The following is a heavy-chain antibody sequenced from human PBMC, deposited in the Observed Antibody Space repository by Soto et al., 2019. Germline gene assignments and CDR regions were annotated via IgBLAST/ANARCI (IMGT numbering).Heavy chain of an antibody. J-gene: IGHJ6*03. V-gene: IGHV3-48*01. CDR3: ARDLPDPVVGWPKGSHRSYYYYMDV. D-gene: IGHD2-15*01. CDR1: GFTFSSYS. CDR2: ISSSSSTI. Sequence: EVQLVESGGGLVQPGGSLRLSCAASGFTFSSYSMNWVRQAPGKGLEWVSYISSSSSTIYYADSVKGRFTISRDNAKNSLYLQMNSLRAEDTAVYYCARDLPDPVVGWPKGSHRSYYYYMDVWGKGTTVTVSS.